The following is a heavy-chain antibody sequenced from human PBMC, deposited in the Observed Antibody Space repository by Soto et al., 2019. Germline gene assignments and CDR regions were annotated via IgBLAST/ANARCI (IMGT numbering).Heavy chain of an antibody. Sequence: GGSLRLSCAASGFTFSSYAMSWVRQAPGKGLEWVSAISGSGGSTYYADSVKGRFTISRDNSKNTLYLQMNSLRAEDTAVYYCAKVSHWGSFFGRRYYFDYWGQGTLVTVSS. CDR3: AKVSHWGSFFGRRYYFDY. V-gene: IGHV3-23*01. CDR2: ISGSGGST. J-gene: IGHJ4*02. CDR1: GFTFSSYA. D-gene: IGHD7-27*01.